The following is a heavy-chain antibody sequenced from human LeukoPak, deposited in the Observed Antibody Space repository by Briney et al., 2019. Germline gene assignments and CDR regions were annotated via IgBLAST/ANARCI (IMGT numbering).Heavy chain of an antibody. CDR2: IIPILGIA. J-gene: IGHJ4*02. D-gene: IGHD3-10*01. CDR3: ARDPRITMVRGVFDY. Sequence: SVKVSCKASGGTFSSYAISWVRQAPGQGLEWMGRIIPILGIANYAQKFQGRVTITADKSTSTAYMELSSLRSEDTAVYYRARDPRITMVRGVFDYWGQGTLVTVSS. V-gene: IGHV1-69*04. CDR1: GGTFSSYA.